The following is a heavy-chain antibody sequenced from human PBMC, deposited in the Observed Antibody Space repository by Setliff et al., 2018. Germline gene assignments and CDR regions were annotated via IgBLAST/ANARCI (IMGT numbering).Heavy chain of an antibody. D-gene: IGHD6-19*01. Sequence: ASVKVSCKASGYTFTGHHLHWVRQAPGQGLEWMGWINPKSGVTNYAQKFQGRVAMTRDTSISTAYMELSSLTSDDTAMYYCARDLIAVTATTAFDMWGQGTMVTV. CDR2: INPKSGVT. V-gene: IGHV1-2*02. CDR3: ARDLIAVTATTAFDM. CDR1: GYTFTGHH. J-gene: IGHJ3*02.